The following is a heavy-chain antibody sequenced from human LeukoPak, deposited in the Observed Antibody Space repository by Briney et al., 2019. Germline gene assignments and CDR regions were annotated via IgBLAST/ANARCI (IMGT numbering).Heavy chain of an antibody. CDR3: ARLTEDYDSSGYYL. CDR1: GGSISSSSYY. CDR2: IYYSGST. Sequence: SETLSLTCTVSGGSISSSSYYWGWIRQPPGKGLEWIGSIYYSGSTYYNPSLKSRVTISVDTSKNQFSLKLSSVTAADTAGYYCARLTEDYDSSGYYLWGQGTLVTVSS. V-gene: IGHV4-39*01. D-gene: IGHD3-22*01. J-gene: IGHJ4*02.